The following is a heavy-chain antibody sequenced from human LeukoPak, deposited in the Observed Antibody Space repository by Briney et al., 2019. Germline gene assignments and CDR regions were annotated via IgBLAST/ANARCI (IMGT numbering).Heavy chain of an antibody. Sequence: GSLRLSCAASGFTVSSNYMSWVRPAPGKGLEWVSVIYNDGSTYYTDSVKGRFTISRDNSKNTLYLQMNSLRAEDTAVYYCARDLDLRQLDPWGQGTLVTVSS. CDR2: IYNDGST. CDR3: ARDLDLRQLDP. V-gene: IGHV3-66*02. CDR1: GFTVSSNY. D-gene: IGHD5-18*01. J-gene: IGHJ5*02.